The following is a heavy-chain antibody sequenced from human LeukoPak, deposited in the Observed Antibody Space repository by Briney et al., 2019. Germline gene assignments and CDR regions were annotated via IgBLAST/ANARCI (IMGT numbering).Heavy chain of an antibody. V-gene: IGHV4-39*01. Sequence: SETLSLTCTVSGGSISSSSYYWGWIRQPPGKGLEWIGSIYYSGSTYYNPSLKSRVTISVDTSKNQFSLKLSSVTAADTAVYYCARRGSIAVRNWFDPWGQGTLVTVSS. D-gene: IGHD6-6*01. CDR2: IYYSGST. CDR3: ARRGSIAVRNWFDP. CDR1: GGSISSSSYY. J-gene: IGHJ5*02.